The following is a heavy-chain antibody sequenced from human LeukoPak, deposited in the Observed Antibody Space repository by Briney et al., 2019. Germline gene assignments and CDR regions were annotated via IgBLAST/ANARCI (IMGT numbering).Heavy chain of an antibody. V-gene: IGHV4-38-2*02. D-gene: IGHD3-3*01. CDR2: IYHSGST. CDR3: ASLCRLRILEWLSRYYFDY. Sequence: SETLSLTCTVSGYSISSGYYWGWIRQPPGKGLEWIGSIYHSGSTYYNPSLKSRVTISVDTSKNQFSLKLSSVTAADTAVYYCASLCRLRILEWLSRYYFDYWGQGTLVTVSS. CDR1: GYSISSGYY. J-gene: IGHJ4*02.